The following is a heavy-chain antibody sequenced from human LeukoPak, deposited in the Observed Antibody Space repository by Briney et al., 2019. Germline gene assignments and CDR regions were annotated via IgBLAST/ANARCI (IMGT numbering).Heavy chain of an antibody. CDR1: GFSLSTSGMC. V-gene: IGHV2-70*11. D-gene: IGHD6-13*01. Sequence: RESGPALVNPTQTLTLTCTVAGFSLSTSGMCVSWIRQPPGKALEWLARIDWDDDKYYSTSLKTRLTISKDTSKNQVVLTMTNMDPVDTATYYCARGKSRGYSSISRDYWGEGTLVSVTS. CDR2: IDWDDDK. J-gene: IGHJ4*01. CDR3: ARGKSRGYSSISRDY.